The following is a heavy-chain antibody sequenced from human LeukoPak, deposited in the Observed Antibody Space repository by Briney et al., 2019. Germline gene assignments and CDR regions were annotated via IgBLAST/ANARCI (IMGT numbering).Heavy chain of an antibody. CDR1: GFTVSSNY. Sequence: PGGSLRLSCAASGFTVSSNYMNWVRQAPGKGLEWVSVIYSGGSTNYADSVKGRFTFSRDNPKNTVYLQMNSLRVEDTAVYYCARDPRPTGDASDIWGQGTMVTVSS. CDR2: IYSGGST. J-gene: IGHJ3*02. D-gene: IGHD1-1*01. V-gene: IGHV3-66*01. CDR3: ARDPRPTGDASDI.